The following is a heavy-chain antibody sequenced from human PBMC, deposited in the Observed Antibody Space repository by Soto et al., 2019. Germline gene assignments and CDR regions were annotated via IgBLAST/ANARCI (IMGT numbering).Heavy chain of an antibody. CDR3: AREGPAPYYYYGMDV. CDR1: GYSFTTYG. Sequence: QVQLVQSRGEVKKPGASVKVSCKTSGYSFTTYGISWVRQAPGQGLEWMGWISGYNGNTNYPQKLQGRVTMTTDTSTSTAYMELRSLRSDDTAVYYCAREGPAPYYYYGMDVWGQGSTVTVSS. J-gene: IGHJ6*02. V-gene: IGHV1-18*01. CDR2: ISGYNGNT.